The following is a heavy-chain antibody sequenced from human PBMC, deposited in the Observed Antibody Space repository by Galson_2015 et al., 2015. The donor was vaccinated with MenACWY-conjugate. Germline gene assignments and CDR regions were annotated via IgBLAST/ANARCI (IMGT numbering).Heavy chain of an antibody. D-gene: IGHD6-13*01. CDR1: GFAFRNYA. CDR3: AFQGAAGTGAVDY. CDR2: ISGSGGST. J-gene: IGHJ4*02. V-gene: IGHV3-23*01. Sequence: SLRLSCAASGFAFRNYAMSWVRQAPGRGPEWVSTISGSGGSTYYADSVKGRFTISRDNSKNTLYPQMNSLRAEDMAIYYCAFQGAAGTGAVDYWGQGTLVIASS.